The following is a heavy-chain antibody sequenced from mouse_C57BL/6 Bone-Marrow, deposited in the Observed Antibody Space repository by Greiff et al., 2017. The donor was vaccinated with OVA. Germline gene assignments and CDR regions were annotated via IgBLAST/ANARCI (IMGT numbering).Heavy chain of an antibody. CDR3: ARGDWDWYFDV. V-gene: IGHV1-19*01. J-gene: IGHJ1*03. CDR1: GYTFTDYY. CDR2: INPYNGGT. D-gene: IGHD2-13*01. Sequence: VQLQQSGPVLVKPGASVKMSCKASGYTFTDYYMNWVKQSHGKSLEWIGVINPYNGGTSYNQKFKGKATLTVDKSSSTAYMELNSLTSEGSAVYYCARGDWDWYFDVWGTGTTVTVSS.